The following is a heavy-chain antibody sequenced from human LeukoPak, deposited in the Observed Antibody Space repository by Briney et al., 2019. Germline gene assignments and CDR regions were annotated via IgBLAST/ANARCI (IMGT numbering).Heavy chain of an antibody. CDR3: ARGQGIAARRGWDY. V-gene: IGHV4-34*01. Sequence: SETLSLTCAVYGGSFRGYYWSWIRQPPGKGLEWIGEINHSGSTNYNPSLKSRVTISVDTSKNQFSLKLSSVTAAHTAVYYCARGQGIAARRGWDYWGQGTLVTVSS. CDR2: INHSGST. J-gene: IGHJ4*02. CDR1: GGSFRGYY. D-gene: IGHD6-6*01.